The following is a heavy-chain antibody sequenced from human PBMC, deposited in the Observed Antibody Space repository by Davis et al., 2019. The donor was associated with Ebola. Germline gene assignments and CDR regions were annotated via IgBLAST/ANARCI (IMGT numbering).Heavy chain of an antibody. J-gene: IGHJ4*02. CDR2: INHSGST. CDR3: AKHPLYYYDSRGYGIEYYFDT. D-gene: IGHD3-22*01. V-gene: IGHV4-39*01. CDR1: GGSISSTSHY. Sequence: PSETLSLTCTVSGGSISSTSHYWGWIRQSPGKGLEWIASINHSGSTYYNPSLKSRVTISVDTSTNQFSLTLRSVTAADTTVYYCAKHPLYYYDSRGYGIEYYFDTWGQGTLVTVSS.